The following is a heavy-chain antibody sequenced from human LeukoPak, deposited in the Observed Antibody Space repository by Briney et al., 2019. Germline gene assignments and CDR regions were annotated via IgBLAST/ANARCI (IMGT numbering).Heavy chain of an antibody. D-gene: IGHD3-10*01. CDR3: ARDARVQKWFGELLKTTTYYFDY. J-gene: IGHJ4*02. CDR1: GGSISSSNFY. Sequence: SETLSLTCTVSGGSISSSNFYWGWIRQPPGRGLEWIGSIYYSGSTYYNPSLKSRVSISVDTSKNQFSLKLSSVTAADTAVYYCARDARVQKWFGELLKTTTYYFDYWGQGTLVTVSS. CDR2: IYYSGST. V-gene: IGHV4-39*07.